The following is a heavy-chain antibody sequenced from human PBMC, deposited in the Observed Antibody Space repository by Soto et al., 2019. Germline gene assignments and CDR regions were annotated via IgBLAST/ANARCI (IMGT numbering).Heavy chain of an antibody. D-gene: IGHD3-10*01. CDR3: ARATGRDGSVYYMDV. CDR1: GFTFSSYG. CDR2: IWYDGSNK. V-gene: IGHV3-33*01. J-gene: IGHJ6*03. Sequence: QVQLVESGGGVVQPGRSLRLSCAASGFTFSSYGMHWVRQAPGKGLEWVAVIWYDGSNKYYADSVKGRFTISRDNSKNTLYLQMNSLRAEDTAVYYCARATGRDGSVYYMDVWGKGTTVTVSS.